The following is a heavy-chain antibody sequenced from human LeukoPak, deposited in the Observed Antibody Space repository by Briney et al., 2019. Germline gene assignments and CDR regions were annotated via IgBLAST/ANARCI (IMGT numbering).Heavy chain of an antibody. D-gene: IGHD3-10*01. CDR2: INHSGST. Sequence: SETLSLTCAVYGGSFSGYYWSWIRQPPGKGLEWLGEINHSGSTNYNPSLKSRGTISIDTSKNQFSLKLSSVTAADTAVYYCATMARGAFDSWGQGTMVTVSS. J-gene: IGHJ3*02. V-gene: IGHV4-34*01. CDR3: ATMARGAFDS. CDR1: GGSFSGYY.